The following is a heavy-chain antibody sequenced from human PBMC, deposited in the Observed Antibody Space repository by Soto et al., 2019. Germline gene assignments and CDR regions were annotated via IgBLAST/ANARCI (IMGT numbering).Heavy chain of an antibody. CDR1: GYTFTTYG. J-gene: IGHJ5*02. D-gene: IGHD2-15*01. Sequence: ASVKVSCKASGYTFTTYGIIWVRQAPGQGLEWMGWISAYNGNTNYAQKLQGRVTMTTDTSTSTAYMELRSLRSDDTAVYYCARDGVLGYCSGGSCNNWFDPWGQGTLVTVSS. CDR3: ARDGVLGYCSGGSCNNWFDP. V-gene: IGHV1-18*01. CDR2: ISAYNGNT.